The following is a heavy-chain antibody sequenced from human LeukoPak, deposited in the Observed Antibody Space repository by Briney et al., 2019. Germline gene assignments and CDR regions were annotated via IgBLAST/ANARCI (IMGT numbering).Heavy chain of an antibody. CDR1: GFTFSNAW. CDR3: TTDQTRTYYYDSSGYHYLDY. Sequence: PGGSLRLSCAASGFTFSNAWMSWVRQAPGKGLEWVGRIKSKTDGGTTDYAAPVKGRFTISRDDSKNTLYLQMNSLKTEDTAVYYCTTDQTRTYYYDSSGYHYLDYWGQGTLVTVSS. J-gene: IGHJ4*02. V-gene: IGHV3-15*01. D-gene: IGHD3-22*01. CDR2: IKSKTDGGTT.